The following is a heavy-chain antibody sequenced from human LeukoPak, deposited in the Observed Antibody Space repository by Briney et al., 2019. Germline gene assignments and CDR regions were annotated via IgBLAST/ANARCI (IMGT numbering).Heavy chain of an antibody. D-gene: IGHD2-15*01. V-gene: IGHV3-23*01. CDR3: AKIYCSGGSCSDY. J-gene: IGHJ4*02. CDR2: ISGSGGST. Sequence: GGSLRLSCAASGFTFSSYALSWVRQAPGKGLEGVSAISGSGGSTYYADSVKGRFTISRDNSKNTLHLQMNSLRAEDTAVYYCAKIYCSGGSCSDYWGQGTLVTVSS. CDR1: GFTFSSYA.